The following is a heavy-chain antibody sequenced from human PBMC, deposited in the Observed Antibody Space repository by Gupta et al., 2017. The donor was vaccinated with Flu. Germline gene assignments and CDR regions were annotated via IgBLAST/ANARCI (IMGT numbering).Heavy chain of an antibody. CDR1: GFTFSSYA. D-gene: IGHD2-2*01. J-gene: IGHJ5*02. V-gene: IGHV3-23*01. CDR2: ISGRGGST. Sequence: EVQLLESGGGLVQPGGSLRLSCAASGFTFSSYAMSWVRQAPGKGLEWVSAISGRGGSTYYADSVKGRFTISRDNSKNTLYLQMNSLRAEDTAVYYCAKAPRGVPAANWFDPWGQGTLVTVSS. CDR3: AKAPRGVPAANWFDP.